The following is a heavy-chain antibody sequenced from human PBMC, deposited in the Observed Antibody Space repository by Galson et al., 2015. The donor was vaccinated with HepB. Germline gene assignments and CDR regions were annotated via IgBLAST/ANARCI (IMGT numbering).Heavy chain of an antibody. CDR3: TRDSIWGRTDAEERHTYYGMDV. CDR2: ISAYNGNT. V-gene: IGHV1-18*03. J-gene: IGHJ6*02. D-gene: IGHD3-16*01. Sequence: SVKVSCKASDSSFTTSGISWVRQAPGQGLEWVGWISAYNGNTGYAQKFQGRVTMTTHTSSNTAYMELRSLRSDDMAVYYCTRDSIWGRTDAEERHTYYGMDVWGQGTTVTVSS. CDR1: DSSFTTSG.